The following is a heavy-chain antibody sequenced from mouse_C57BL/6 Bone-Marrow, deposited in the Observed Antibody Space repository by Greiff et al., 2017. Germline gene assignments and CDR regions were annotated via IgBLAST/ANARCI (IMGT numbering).Heavy chain of an antibody. CDR1: GFTFSSYG. V-gene: IGHV5-6*02. CDR2: ISSGGSYT. Sequence: EVMLVESGGDLVKPGGSLKLSCAASGFTFSSYGMSWVRQTPDKRLEWVATISSGGSYTYYPDSVQGRFTISRDNAKNTLYLQMSSLKSEDTAMYYCARRGTSWYFDVWGTGTTVTVSS. D-gene: IGHD3-3*01. J-gene: IGHJ1*03. CDR3: ARRGTSWYFDV.